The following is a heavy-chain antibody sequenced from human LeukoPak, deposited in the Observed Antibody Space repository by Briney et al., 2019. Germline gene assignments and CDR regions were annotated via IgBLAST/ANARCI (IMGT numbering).Heavy chain of an antibody. V-gene: IGHV1-18*01. D-gene: IGHD2-2*01. CDR1: GYTFTSYG. CDR2: ISAYNGYT. CDR3: ARASRIVVVPAAADY. Sequence: ASVKVSCKASGYTFTSYGISWVRQAPGQGLEWMGWISAYNGYTNYAQKLQGRVTMTTDTSTSTAYMELRSLRSDDTAVYYCARASRIVVVPAAADYWGQGTLVTVSS. J-gene: IGHJ4*02.